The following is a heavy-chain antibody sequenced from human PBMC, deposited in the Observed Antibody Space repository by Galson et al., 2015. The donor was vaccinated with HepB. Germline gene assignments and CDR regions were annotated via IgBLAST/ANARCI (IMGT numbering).Heavy chain of an antibody. J-gene: IGHJ6*03. D-gene: IGHD6-19*01. V-gene: IGHV3-30-3*01. CDR2: MSYDGSNK. Sequence: SLRLSCAASGFTFSTYAMHWVRQAPGKGLEWVAVMSYDGSNKYYADSVKGRFTISRDNSRNTLYLQMNSLRAEDTAVYYCARDGSSGWFHYYYYMDVWGKGTTVTVSS. CDR3: ARDGSSGWFHYYYYMDV. CDR1: GFTFSTYA.